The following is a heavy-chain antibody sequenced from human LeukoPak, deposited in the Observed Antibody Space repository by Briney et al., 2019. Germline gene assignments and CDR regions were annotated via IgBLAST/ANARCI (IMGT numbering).Heavy chain of an antibody. Sequence: GGSLRLSCAASRFTFSSYAMSWVRQAPGKGLEWVGRIKSKADDGTVDYSAPVKGRFTISRDDSKNTLYLQMNSLKTEDTAVYYCTTHSTSFDYWGQETLVTVSS. CDR1: RFTFSSYA. CDR3: TTHSTSFDY. V-gene: IGHV3-15*01. D-gene: IGHD2-21*01. CDR2: IKSKADDGTV. J-gene: IGHJ4*02.